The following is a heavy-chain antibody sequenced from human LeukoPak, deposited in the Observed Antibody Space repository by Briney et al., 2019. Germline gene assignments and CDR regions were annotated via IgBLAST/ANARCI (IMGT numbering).Heavy chain of an antibody. CDR3: ARGSSNWLHYYYYYMDV. Sequence: ASVKVSCKASGYTFTGYYMHWVRQAPGQGLEWMGWINPNSGGTNYAQKFQGRVTMTRDTSISTAYMELSRLRSDDTAVYYCARGSSNWLHYYYYYMDVWGKGTTVTISS. D-gene: IGHD6-13*01. J-gene: IGHJ6*03. CDR1: GYTFTGYY. V-gene: IGHV1-2*02. CDR2: INPNSGGT.